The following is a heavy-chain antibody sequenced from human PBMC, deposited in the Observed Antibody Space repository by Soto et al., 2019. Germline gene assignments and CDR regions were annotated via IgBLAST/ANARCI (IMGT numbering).Heavy chain of an antibody. D-gene: IGHD6-6*01. V-gene: IGHV3-15*07. CDR3: TTDSRDGSSSYYYYYGMDV. Sequence: GGSLRLSCAASGFTFSNAWMNWVRQAPGKGLEWVGRIKSKTDGGTTDYAAPVKGRFTISRDDSKNTLYLQMNSLKTEDTAVYYCTTDSRDGSSSYYYYYGMDVWGQGTTVTVSS. J-gene: IGHJ6*02. CDR2: IKSKTDGGTT. CDR1: GFTFSNAW.